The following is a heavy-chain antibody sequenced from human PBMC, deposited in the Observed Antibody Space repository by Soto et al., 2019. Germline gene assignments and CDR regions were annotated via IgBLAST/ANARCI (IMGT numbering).Heavy chain of an antibody. CDR1: GFTFSNFG. D-gene: IGHD4-4*01. CDR2: VWYDGSIK. CDR3: AREIDSNYDGMEV. Sequence: GSLRLSCEASGFTFSNFGMNWVRQAPCKGLEWVARVWYDGSIKYYVDSVKGRFTISRDNPKETVYLQMNSLRAEDTGVYYCAREIDSNYDGMEVWGPGTTVTLSS. V-gene: IGHV3-33*01. J-gene: IGHJ6*01.